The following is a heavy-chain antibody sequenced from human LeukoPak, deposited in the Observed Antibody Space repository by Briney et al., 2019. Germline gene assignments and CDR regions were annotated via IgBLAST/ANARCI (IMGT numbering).Heavy chain of an antibody. D-gene: IGHD2-21*01. CDR3: ARIFPDY. Sequence: SETLSLTCTVSGGSIRSSYYYWGWIRQPPGKGLEWIGEINHSGSTNYNPSLKSRVTISVDTSKNQFSLKLSSVTAADTAVYYCARIFPDYWGQGTLVTVSS. CDR2: INHSGST. CDR1: GGSIRSSYYY. V-gene: IGHV4-39*07. J-gene: IGHJ4*02.